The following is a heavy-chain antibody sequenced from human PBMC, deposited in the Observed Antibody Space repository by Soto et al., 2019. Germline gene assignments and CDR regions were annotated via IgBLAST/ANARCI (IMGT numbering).Heavy chain of an antibody. J-gene: IGHJ4*02. CDR3: AREIFGSWTANEY. D-gene: IGHD3-3*01. Sequence: EVQLVESGGGFVQPGGSLRLSCAASGFTFSGSWMHWVRQAPGKGLVWVSRINGDGSGTSYADFVKGRFTISRDDAKNTLFLQMNGLRAEDTAVYYCAREIFGSWTANEYWGQGTLVTVSS. CDR1: GFTFSGSW. V-gene: IGHV3-74*01. CDR2: INGDGSGT.